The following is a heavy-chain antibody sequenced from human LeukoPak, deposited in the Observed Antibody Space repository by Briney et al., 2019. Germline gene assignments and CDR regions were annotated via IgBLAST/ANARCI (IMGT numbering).Heavy chain of an antibody. V-gene: IGHV1-8*01. CDR1: GYTFTSYD. CDR3: ARGRAHYEILTGPLDY. D-gene: IGHD3-9*01. Sequence: ASVKVSCKASGYTFTSYDINWVRQATGQGLEWMGWMNPNSGNTGYAQKFQGRVTMTRNTSISTAYMELSSLRSEDTAVYYCARGRAHYEILTGPLDYWGQGTLVTVSS. CDR2: MNPNSGNT. J-gene: IGHJ4*02.